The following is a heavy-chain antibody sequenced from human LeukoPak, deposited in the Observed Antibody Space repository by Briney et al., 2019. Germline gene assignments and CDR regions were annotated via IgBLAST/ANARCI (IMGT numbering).Heavy chain of an antibody. CDR1: GFTFSTYS. J-gene: IGHJ4*02. D-gene: IGHD3-10*01. CDR3: ATWVFLGESGYYDY. V-gene: IGHV3-23*01. Sequence: GGSLRLSCAAPGFTFSTYSVTWVRQAPGKGLEWVSIITRSCGTYYPDSVKGRFTISRDNSKNTMYLQMNRLRAGDTAVYYCATWVFLGESGYYDYWGQGTLVTVSS. CDR2: ITRSCGT.